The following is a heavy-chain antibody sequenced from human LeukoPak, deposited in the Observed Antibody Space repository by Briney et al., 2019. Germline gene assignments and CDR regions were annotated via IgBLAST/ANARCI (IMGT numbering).Heavy chain of an antibody. D-gene: IGHD5-18*01. CDR3: ASTLAPGDSYGWESYYYSYGMDV. CDR1: GFTVSTNY. Sequence: GGSLRLSCAASGFTVSTNYMRWVRQAPGEGREWVSVVYSGGRTNYADSEKGRFTISRYNSKNTLYLQMNSLRAEDTAVYYCASTLAPGDSYGWESYYYSYGMDVWGQGTTVTVSS. CDR2: VYSGGRT. J-gene: IGHJ6*02. V-gene: IGHV3-66*01.